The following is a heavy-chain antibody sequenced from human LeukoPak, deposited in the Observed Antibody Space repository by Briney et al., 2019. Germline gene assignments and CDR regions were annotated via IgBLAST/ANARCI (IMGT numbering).Heavy chain of an antibody. V-gene: IGHV3-30*02. Sequence: GGSLRLSCLASKFTFNNYAMTWVRQAPGKGLEWVAFIRPDGNNKNYADSVKGRFTISRDNSKNTLYLQMNSLRAEDTAVYYCANIRGVITEVDYWGQGTLVTVSS. CDR2: IRPDGNNK. CDR1: KFTFNNYA. J-gene: IGHJ4*02. D-gene: IGHD3-10*01. CDR3: ANIRGVITEVDY.